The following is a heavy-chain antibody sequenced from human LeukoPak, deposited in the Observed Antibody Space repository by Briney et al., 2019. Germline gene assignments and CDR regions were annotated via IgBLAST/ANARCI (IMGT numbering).Heavy chain of an antibody. Sequence: EASVKVSCKASGYTFTTYAMSWVRQAPGQGLEWMGWINTNTGNPTYAQGFTGRFVFSLDTSVSTAYLQISSLKAEDTAVYYCARWESGSYPRGPFDYWGQGTLVTVSS. CDR1: GYTFTTYA. V-gene: IGHV7-4-1*02. CDR2: INTNTGNP. CDR3: ARWESGSYPRGPFDY. J-gene: IGHJ4*02. D-gene: IGHD1-26*01.